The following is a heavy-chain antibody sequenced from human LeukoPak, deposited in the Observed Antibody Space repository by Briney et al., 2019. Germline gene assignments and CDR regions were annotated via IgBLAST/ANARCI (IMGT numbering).Heavy chain of an antibody. CDR1: GHSISGSGYY. V-gene: IGHV4-31*03. D-gene: IGHD5-24*01. CDR2: IYYSGTT. CDR3: ARVRDPLDY. Sequence: PSQTLSLTCTVSGHSISGSGYYWNWIRQHPDKGLEWIGYIYYSGTTYYNPSLKSRVTMSVDTSKNQFSLKLSSVTAADTAVYYCARVRDPLDYWGQGTLVTVSS. J-gene: IGHJ4*02.